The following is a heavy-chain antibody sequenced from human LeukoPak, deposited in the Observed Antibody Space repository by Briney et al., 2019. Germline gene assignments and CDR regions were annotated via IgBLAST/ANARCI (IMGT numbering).Heavy chain of an antibody. J-gene: IGHJ3*02. CDR2: MNPNSGNT. CDR3: ARVIRFLEWLFLDI. CDR1: GYTFTSYD. D-gene: IGHD3-3*01. Sequence: ASVKVSCKASGYTFTSYDINWLRQATGQGLEWMGWMNPNSGNTGYAQKFQGRVTITRNTSISTAYMELSSLRSEHTAVYYCARVIRFLEWLFLDIWGQGTMVTVSS. V-gene: IGHV1-8*03.